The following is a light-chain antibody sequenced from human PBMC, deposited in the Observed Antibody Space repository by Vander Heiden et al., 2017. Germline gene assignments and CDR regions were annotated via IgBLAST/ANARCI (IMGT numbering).Light chain of an antibody. CDR3: GTWDSSLSAGV. J-gene: IGLJ3*02. Sequence: QSVLTQPPSVSAAPRQKVTISCSGSSSNIGNNYVSWYQQLPGTAPKRLIYDNNQRPSGIPDRFSGSKSGTSATLGITGLQTGDEADYYCGTWDSSLSAGVFGGGTRLTVL. V-gene: IGLV1-51*01. CDR2: DNN. CDR1: SSNIGNNY.